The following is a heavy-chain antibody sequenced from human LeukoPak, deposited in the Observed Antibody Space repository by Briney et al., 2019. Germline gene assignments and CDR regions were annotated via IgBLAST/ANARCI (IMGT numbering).Heavy chain of an antibody. CDR3: ARAVGQWLANGYYYYMDV. Sequence: SETLSLTCAVYGGSFSGYYWSWIRQPPGKGLEWIGEINHSGSTNYNPSLKSRVTISVDTSKNQLSLKLSSVTAADTAVYYCARAVGQWLANGYYYYMDVWGKGTTVTVSS. CDR1: GGSFSGYY. D-gene: IGHD6-19*01. J-gene: IGHJ6*03. CDR2: INHSGST. V-gene: IGHV4-34*01.